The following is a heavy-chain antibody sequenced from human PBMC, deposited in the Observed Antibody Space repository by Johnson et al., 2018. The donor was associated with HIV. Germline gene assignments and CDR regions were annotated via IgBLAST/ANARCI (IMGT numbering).Heavy chain of an antibody. V-gene: IGHV3-15*01. J-gene: IGHJ3*02. Sequence: EMQLVESGGGLVQPGGSLRLSCAASGFTFSSYWMHWVRQGPGKGLEWVGRIKSKTDGGTTDYAAPVKGRFTISRDDSKNTLYLQMNSLKTEDTAVYYCTTGWYSGYDLPNAFDIWGQGTMVTVSS. D-gene: IGHD5-12*01. CDR1: GFTFSSYW. CDR3: TTGWYSGYDLPNAFDI. CDR2: IKSKTDGGTT.